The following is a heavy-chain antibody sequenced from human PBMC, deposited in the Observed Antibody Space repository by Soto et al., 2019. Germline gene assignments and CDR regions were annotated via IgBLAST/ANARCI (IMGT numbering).Heavy chain of an antibody. CDR2: IYFSGST. D-gene: IGHD4-17*01. CDR1: GGSISSSSYY. J-gene: IGHJ5*02. Sequence: SETLSLTCTVSGGSISSSSYYWGWIRQPPGKGLEWIGYIYFSGSTNYNPSPKSRVTISVDTSKNQFSLKLSSVTAADTAVYYCARVYGDCFDAWGQGTLVTVSS. CDR3: ARVYGDCFDA. V-gene: IGHV4-61*05.